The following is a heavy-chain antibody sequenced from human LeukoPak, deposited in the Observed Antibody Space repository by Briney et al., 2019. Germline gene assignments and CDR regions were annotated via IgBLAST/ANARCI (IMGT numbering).Heavy chain of an antibody. CDR2: IYYSGST. J-gene: IGHJ4*02. CDR1: GGSISSYY. CDR3: ARKAVGETSNYFDY. Sequence: SETLSLTCTVSGGSISSYYWSWIRQPPGKGLEWIGYIYYSGSTNYNPSLKSRVTISVDTSKNQFSLKLSSVTAADTAVYYCARKAVGETSNYFDYWGQGTLVTVSS. D-gene: IGHD1-26*01. V-gene: IGHV4-59*12.